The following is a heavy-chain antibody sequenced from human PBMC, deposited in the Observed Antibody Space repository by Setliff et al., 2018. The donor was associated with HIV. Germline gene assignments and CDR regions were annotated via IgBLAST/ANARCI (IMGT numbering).Heavy chain of an antibody. J-gene: IGHJ4*02. CDR1: GGSISSSNW. CDR2: IYHSGSA. Sequence: PSETLSLTCAVSGGSISSSNWWSWVRQPPGKGLEWIGEIYHSGSANYNPSLKSRVTMSVDKSKNQFSLTFFSVTAADTAIYYCARDPHYFDTSGHYSWFYFDYWGQGTLVTVSS. D-gene: IGHD3-22*01. CDR3: ARDPHYFDTSGHYSWFYFDY. V-gene: IGHV4-4*02.